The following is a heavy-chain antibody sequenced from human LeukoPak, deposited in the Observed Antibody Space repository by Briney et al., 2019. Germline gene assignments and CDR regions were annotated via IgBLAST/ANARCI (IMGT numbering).Heavy chain of an antibody. CDR2: ISYDGSSR. J-gene: IGHJ4*02. Sequence: PGGSLRLSCAASGFTFSSHAMHWVRQAPGKGLEWVAVISYDGSSRCYADSVKGRFTVSRDNSKNTLYLQMNSLRAEDTAVYYCARNDYAKYYFDYWGQGTLVTVSS. CDR3: ARNDYAKYYFDY. CDR1: GFTFSSHA. D-gene: IGHD2-2*01. V-gene: IGHV3-30-3*01.